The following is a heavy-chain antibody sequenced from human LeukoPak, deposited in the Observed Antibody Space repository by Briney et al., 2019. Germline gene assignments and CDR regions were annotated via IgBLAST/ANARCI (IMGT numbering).Heavy chain of an antibody. CDR3: ARGYSSSSGGWFDP. V-gene: IGHV3-74*01. CDR2: INTDGSST. D-gene: IGHD6-6*01. J-gene: IGHJ5*02. Sequence: GGSLRLSCAASGFTFSSYWMHWVRQAPGKGLVWVSRINTDGSSTSYADSVRGRFTISRDNAENTLSLQMNSLRAEDTAVYYCARGYSSSSGGWFDPWGQGTLVTVSS. CDR1: GFTFSSYW.